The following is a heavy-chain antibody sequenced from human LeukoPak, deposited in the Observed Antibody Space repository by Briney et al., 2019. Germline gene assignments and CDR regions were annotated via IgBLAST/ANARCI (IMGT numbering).Heavy chain of an antibody. V-gene: IGHV1-2*02. CDR1: GYTFTGYY. CDR2: INPNSGGT. Sequence: GASVKVSCKASGYTFTGYYMHWVRQAPGQGLEWMGWINPNSGGTNYAQKFQGRVTMTRDTSISTAYMELSRLRSDDTAVYYCAKEVGIVLVPADYGMDVWGQGTTVTVSS. J-gene: IGHJ6*02. D-gene: IGHD2-2*01. CDR3: AKEVGIVLVPADYGMDV.